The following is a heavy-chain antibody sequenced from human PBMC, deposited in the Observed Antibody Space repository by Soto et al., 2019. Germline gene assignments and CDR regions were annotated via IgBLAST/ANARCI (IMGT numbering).Heavy chain of an antibody. V-gene: IGHV3-7*01. Sequence: EVQLVESGGGLVQPGGSLRVSCAVSGFTFRSFWMSWVRQAPGKGLEWVATINEDGSEIYYVDSVKGRFTISRDNAQNSLYLQMRSLSAEDTAVYFCARDIGFDDVDWGQGTRVTVSS. CDR2: INEDGSEI. CDR3: ARDIGFDDVD. D-gene: IGHD3-10*01. J-gene: IGHJ4*02. CDR1: GFTFRSFW.